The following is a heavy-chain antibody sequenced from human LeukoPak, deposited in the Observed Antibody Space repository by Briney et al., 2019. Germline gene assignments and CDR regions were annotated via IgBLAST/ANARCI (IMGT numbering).Heavy chain of an antibody. J-gene: IGHJ4*02. V-gene: IGHV4-39*02. CDR2: IYYSGST. CDR1: GGSISSSSYY. CDR3: AREGVTYYDFSSH. D-gene: IGHD3-3*01. Sequence: SETLSLTCTVSGGSISSSSYYWGWIRQPPGKGLEWIGSIYYSGSTYYNPSLKSRVTISVDTSKNQFSLKLSSVTAADTAVYYCAREGVTYYDFSSHWGQGTLVTVSS.